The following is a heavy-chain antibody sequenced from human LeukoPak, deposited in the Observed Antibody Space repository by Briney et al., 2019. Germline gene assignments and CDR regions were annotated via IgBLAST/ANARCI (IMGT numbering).Heavy chain of an antibody. D-gene: IGHD3-3*01. CDR2: IFPRDSDT. J-gene: IGHJ4*02. Sequence: GESLKISCKGSGYSFTSYWIGWVSQMPGKGLEWMGIIFPRDSDTRYSPSFQGQVTISVDKSISTAYLQWSSLKASDSAMYYCARFRDFGVVSGDYWGQGTLVTVSS. CDR3: ARFRDFGVVSGDY. V-gene: IGHV5-51*01. CDR1: GYSFTSYW.